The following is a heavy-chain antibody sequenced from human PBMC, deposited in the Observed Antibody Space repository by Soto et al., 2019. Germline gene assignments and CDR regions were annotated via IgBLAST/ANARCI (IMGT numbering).Heavy chain of an antibody. V-gene: IGHV1-46*01. J-gene: IGHJ4*01. CDR2: INPSGGRT. CDR3: AKTGYCSGGSCYSNVAY. Sequence: GASVKVSCKASGYTFTTYYMHWVRQAPGQGLEWMGIINPSGGRTSYAQKFQGRVTMTSDTSTSTVYMELSSLRSEDTAVYYCAKTGYCSGGSCYSNVAYWGQGTLVTVSS. CDR1: GYTFTTYY. D-gene: IGHD2-15*01.